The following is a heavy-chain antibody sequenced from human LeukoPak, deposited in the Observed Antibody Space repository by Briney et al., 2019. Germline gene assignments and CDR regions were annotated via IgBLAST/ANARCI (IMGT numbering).Heavy chain of an antibody. CDR2: IYSSGST. CDR3: ARELYGYGGAFDI. CDR1: GFTVSSNY. V-gene: IGHV3-66*01. D-gene: IGHD5-12*01. Sequence: GGSLRLSCAASGFTVSSNYMSWVRQAPGKGLEWVSVIYSSGSTYYADSVKGRFTISRDTSKNTLYLQMNSLRAEDTAVYYCARELYGYGGAFDIWGQGTMVTVSS. J-gene: IGHJ3*02.